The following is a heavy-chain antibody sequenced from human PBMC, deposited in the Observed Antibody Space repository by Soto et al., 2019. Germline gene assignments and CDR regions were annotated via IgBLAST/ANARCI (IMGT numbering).Heavy chain of an antibody. J-gene: IGHJ4*02. CDR2: IWHDGNNK. D-gene: IGHD2-21*01. V-gene: IGHV3-33*01. CDR3: ARGLHSLFDY. CDR1: GFTFSNYG. Sequence: QVQLVESGGGVVQPGGSLRLSCAASGFTFSNYGMHWVRQAPGKGLEWVAVIWHDGNNKYYADSVKGRFTISRDNSNNTLYVQMTSLRAEDTAVYYCARGLHSLFDYWGQGTLVNVSS.